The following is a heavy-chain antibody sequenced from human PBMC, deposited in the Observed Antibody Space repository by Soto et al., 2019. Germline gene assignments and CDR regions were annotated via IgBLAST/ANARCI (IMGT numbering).Heavy chain of an antibody. Sequence: PGGSLRLSCAASGFTFSDYYMSWIRQAPGKGLEWVSYISSSGSTIYYADSVKGRFTISRDNAKNSLYLQMNSLRAEDTAVYYCARAYSSSSRSWFDPWGQGTLVTVSS. CDR2: ISSSGSTI. CDR1: GFTFSDYY. D-gene: IGHD6-6*01. CDR3: ARAYSSSSRSWFDP. J-gene: IGHJ5*02. V-gene: IGHV3-11*01.